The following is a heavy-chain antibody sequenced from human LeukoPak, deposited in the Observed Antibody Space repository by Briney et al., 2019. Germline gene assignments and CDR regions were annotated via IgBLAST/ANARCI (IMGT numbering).Heavy chain of an antibody. CDR2: DSGRDDNT. Sequence: PGGSLRLSCAPSGFTFRNYAMSWVRQAPGKGLEWVSADSGRDDNTYYADSVKGRFTISRDNSKNTLYLQMNSLRAEDTAVYYCAKWGDYDILTGYYDSDYWGQGTLVTVSS. D-gene: IGHD3-9*01. J-gene: IGHJ4*02. CDR1: GFTFRNYA. CDR3: AKWGDYDILTGYYDSDY. V-gene: IGHV3-23*01.